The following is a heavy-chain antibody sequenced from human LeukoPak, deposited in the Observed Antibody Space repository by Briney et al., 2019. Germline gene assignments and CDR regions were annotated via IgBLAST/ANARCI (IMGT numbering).Heavy chain of an antibody. CDR1: GFTFSSYG. V-gene: IGHV3-30*19. CDR3: ARDPSITMIVLDY. J-gene: IGHJ4*02. CDR2: ISYDGSNK. Sequence: GGSLRLSCAASGFTFSSYGMHWVRQAPGKGLEWVAVISYDGSNKYYADSVKGRFTISRDNSKNTLYLQMNSLRAEDTAVYYCARDPSITMIVLDYWGQGTLVTVSS. D-gene: IGHD3-22*01.